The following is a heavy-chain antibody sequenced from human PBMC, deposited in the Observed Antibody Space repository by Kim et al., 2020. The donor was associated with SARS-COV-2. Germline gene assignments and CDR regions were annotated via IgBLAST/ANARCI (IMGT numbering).Heavy chain of an antibody. Sequence: GSTYYADSVKGRFTISRDNSKNTLYLQMNSLRAEDTAVYYCAKSFGYVDYWGQGTLVTVSS. D-gene: IGHD2-2*01. CDR3: AKSFGYVDY. CDR2: GST. V-gene: IGHV3-23*01. J-gene: IGHJ4*02.